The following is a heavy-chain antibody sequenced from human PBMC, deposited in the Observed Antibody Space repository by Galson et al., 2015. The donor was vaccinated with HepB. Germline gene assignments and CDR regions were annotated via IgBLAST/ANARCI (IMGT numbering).Heavy chain of an antibody. CDR3: AKDVYDQYYFDY. D-gene: IGHD3-3*01. J-gene: IGHJ4*02. V-gene: IGHV3-23*01. CDR2: ISGSGGFT. CDR1: GVTFSNYA. Sequence: SLRLSCAVSGVTFSNYAMSWVRQAPGKGLEWVSGISGSGGFTYIAESVKGRFIISRDNSKSMLYLQMNSLRAEDTAVYYCAKDVYDQYYFDYWGQGTLVSVSS.